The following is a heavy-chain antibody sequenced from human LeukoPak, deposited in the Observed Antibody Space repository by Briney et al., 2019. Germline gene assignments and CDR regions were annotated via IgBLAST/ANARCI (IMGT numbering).Heavy chain of an antibody. CDR1: GFTDNRNY. CDR3: DRDSRSPHYMVV. V-gene: IGHV3-53*01. Sequence: GGSLRLSCAASGFTDNRNYVSWVRQAPGKGLEWVSVIYSGGSTYYADSVKGRFTISRDNSKNTLYLQMNGLRAEDTAVYYCDRDSRSPHYMVVWGKGTTVTVSS. CDR2: IYSGGST. J-gene: IGHJ6*03.